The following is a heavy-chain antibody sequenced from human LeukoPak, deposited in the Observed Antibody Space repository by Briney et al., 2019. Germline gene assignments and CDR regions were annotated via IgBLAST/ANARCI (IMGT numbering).Heavy chain of an antibody. V-gene: IGHV1-8*01. CDR2: MNPNSGNT. J-gene: IGHJ4*02. D-gene: IGHD4-17*01. CDR1: GYTFTNYD. Sequence: ASVKVSCTASGYTFTNYDINWVRQATGQGLEWMGWMNPNSGNTGFAQKFQGRVTMTRSTSISTAYMELSGLRSEDTAMYYCARADYGDLDYWGQGTLVTVSS. CDR3: ARADYGDLDY.